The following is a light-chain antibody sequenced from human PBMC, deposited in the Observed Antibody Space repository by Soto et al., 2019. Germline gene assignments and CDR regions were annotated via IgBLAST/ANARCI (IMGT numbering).Light chain of an antibody. CDR2: DAS. CDR3: QQNNCYSIT. CDR1: QSISSW. V-gene: IGKV1-5*01. Sequence: DIQMTQSPSTLSASVGDRVTITCRASQSISSWLAWYQQKPGKAPKLLIYDASSLESGVLSRFSGSGSGTEFTLTISSLQPDDFATYYCQQNNCYSITFGQGTRLEIK. J-gene: IGKJ5*01.